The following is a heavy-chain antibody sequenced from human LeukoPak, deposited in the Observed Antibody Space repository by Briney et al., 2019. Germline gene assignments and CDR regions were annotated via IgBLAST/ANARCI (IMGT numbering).Heavy chain of an antibody. V-gene: IGHV3-7*01. Sequence: GGSLRLSCAAAGFSFSDYWMSWVRQVPGKGLEWVANIKPDGSENYYVDSVKGPFTISRDNAKNSLYLQMNSLRAEDTAVYYCARGTSWGDVWGQGTTVTVSS. CDR2: IKPDGSEN. CDR1: GFSFSDYW. D-gene: IGHD6-13*01. J-gene: IGHJ6*02. CDR3: ARGTSWGDV.